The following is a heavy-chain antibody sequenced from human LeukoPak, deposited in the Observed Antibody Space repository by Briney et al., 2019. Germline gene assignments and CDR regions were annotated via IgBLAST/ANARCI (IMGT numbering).Heavy chain of an antibody. CDR1: GFTFSDYY. J-gene: IGHJ4*02. CDR3: AKDRDDYVWGSYRYTLFDY. CDR2: ISSSGITI. V-gene: IGHV3-11*01. Sequence: PGGSLRLSCAASGFTFSDYYMTWIRQAPGKGLEWVSYISSSGITIYYADSVKGRFTISRDNSKNTLYLQMNSLRAEDTAVYYCAKDRDDYVWGSYRYTLFDYWGQGTLVTVSS. D-gene: IGHD3-16*02.